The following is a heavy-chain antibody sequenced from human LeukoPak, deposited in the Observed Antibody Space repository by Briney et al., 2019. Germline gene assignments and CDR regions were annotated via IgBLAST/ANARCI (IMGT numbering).Heavy chain of an antibody. D-gene: IGHD1-7*01. CDR1: GFTFSSYT. V-gene: IGHV3-21*01. CDR2: ISSSSSYI. J-gene: IGHJ6*02. CDR3: ARGGELLPYYYYGMDV. Sequence: GGSLRLSCAASGFTFSSYTMNWVRQAPGKGLEWVSSISSSSSYIYYADSVKGRFTISRDNAKNSLYLQMNSLRAEDTAVYYCARGGELLPYYYYGMDVWGQGATVTVSS.